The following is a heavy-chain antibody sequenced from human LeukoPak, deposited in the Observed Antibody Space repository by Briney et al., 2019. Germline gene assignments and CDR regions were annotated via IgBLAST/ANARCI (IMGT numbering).Heavy chain of an antibody. D-gene: IGHD3-10*01. J-gene: IGHJ4*02. V-gene: IGHV3-21*01. CDR2: ISTSSSYI. CDR3: ARGLGDYMGVSGY. Sequence: GGSLRLSCATSGFTFSSYNMNWVRHSPGKGLEWVASISTSSSYIYYADSLKGRFTISRDNAKNSLYLQMNSLRVEDTAGYYCARGLGDYMGVSGYWGQGILVTVSS. CDR1: GFTFSSYN.